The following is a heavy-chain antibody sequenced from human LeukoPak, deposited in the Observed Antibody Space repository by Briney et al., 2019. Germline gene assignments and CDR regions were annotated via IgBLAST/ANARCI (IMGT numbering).Heavy chain of an antibody. CDR3: ARGWRLPSRFDP. D-gene: IGHD6-25*01. CDR2: INHSGST. V-gene: IGHV4-34*01. J-gene: IGHJ5*02. Sequence: SETLSLTCAVYGGSFSGYYWSWIRQPPGKGLEWIGEINHSGSTNYNPSLKSRVTISVDTSKDQFSLKLSSVTAADTAVYYCARGWRLPSRFDPWGQGTLVTVSS. CDR1: GGSFSGYY.